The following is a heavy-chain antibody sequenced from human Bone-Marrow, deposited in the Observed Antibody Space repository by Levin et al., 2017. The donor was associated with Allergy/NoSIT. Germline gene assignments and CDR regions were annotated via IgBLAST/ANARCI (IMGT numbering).Heavy chain of an antibody. Sequence: RSQTLSLTCTVSGGSISSGGYHWSWIRQHAGKGLEWIGYIYYSGSTYYNPSLKSRAMISLDTSKNQFSLKVTSATAADAAVYYCAREDGSTFDSWGQGTLVTVSS. J-gene: IGHJ4*02. CDR3: AREDGSTFDS. CDR2: IYYSGST. CDR1: GGSISSGGYH. V-gene: IGHV4-31*03. D-gene: IGHD5-24*01.